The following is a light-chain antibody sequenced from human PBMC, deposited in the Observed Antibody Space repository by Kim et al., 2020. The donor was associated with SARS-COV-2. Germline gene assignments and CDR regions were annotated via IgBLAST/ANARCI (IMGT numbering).Light chain of an antibody. Sequence: QSALTQPPSASGSPGQSVIISCTGTRSDVGGYNYVSWYQHHPGKAPKLMIYYVSKRPSGVPDRFSGSKSGHTASLTVSGLQAEDEADYYCSSYPGSNNLGVFGGGTKLTVL. CDR3: SSYPGSNNLGV. J-gene: IGLJ3*02. V-gene: IGLV2-8*01. CDR1: RSDVGGYNY. CDR2: YVS.